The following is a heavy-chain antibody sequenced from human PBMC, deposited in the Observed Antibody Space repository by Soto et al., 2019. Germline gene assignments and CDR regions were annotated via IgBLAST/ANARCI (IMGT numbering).Heavy chain of an antibody. V-gene: IGHV1-69*02. CDR2: IIPILGIA. CDR3: SVPYYDFWSVSGKVDY. D-gene: IGHD3-3*01. CDR1: GGTFSSYT. Sequence: SVKVSCKASGGTFSSYTISWVRQAPGQGLEWMGRIIPILGIANYAQKFQGRVTITADKSTSTAYMELSSLRSEDTAVYYCSVPYYDFWSVSGKVDYWGQGTLVTVSS. J-gene: IGHJ4*02.